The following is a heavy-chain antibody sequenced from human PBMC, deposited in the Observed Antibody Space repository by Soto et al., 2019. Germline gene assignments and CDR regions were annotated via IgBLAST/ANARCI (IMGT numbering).Heavy chain of an antibody. CDR1: GYSFSNYW. Sequence: GESLKISCKASGYSFSNYWIGWVRQMPGKGLEWMAIIYPGDSDTRYSPSFQGQVTISADKSISTAYLQWSSLKASDSAMYYCARRLYDGSAYYYDYWGQGTLVTVSS. D-gene: IGHD3-22*01. J-gene: IGHJ4*02. CDR2: IYPGDSDT. V-gene: IGHV5-51*01. CDR3: ARRLYDGSAYYYDY.